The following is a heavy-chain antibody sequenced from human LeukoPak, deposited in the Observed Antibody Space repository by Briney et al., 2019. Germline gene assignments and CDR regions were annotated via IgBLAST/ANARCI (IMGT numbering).Heavy chain of an antibody. V-gene: IGHV3-33*08. CDR2: IWYDGSNK. CDR1: GFTFSSYG. Sequence: GGPLRLSCAASGFTFSSYGMHWVRQAPGKGLEWVAVIWYDGSNKYYADSVKGRFTISRDNSKNTLYLQMNSLRAEDTAVYYCARDRSSSWYGGFLYGMDVWGQGTTITVSS. J-gene: IGHJ6*02. D-gene: IGHD6-13*01. CDR3: ARDRSSSWYGGFLYGMDV.